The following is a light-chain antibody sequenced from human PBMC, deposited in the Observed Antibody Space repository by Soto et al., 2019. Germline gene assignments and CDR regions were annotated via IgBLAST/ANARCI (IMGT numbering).Light chain of an antibody. CDR2: GAS. CDR3: QQYGRSSWT. CDR1: QSISRY. V-gene: IGKV3-20*01. J-gene: IGKJ1*01. Sequence: IVLTQSPGTLSLSPGERTTLSCRASQSISRYLAWYQQKPGQGPRLLIYGASSRATGTPDRFSGSGSGTDFTLTISRLEPEDFAVYYCQQYGRSSWTFGQGTKVDI.